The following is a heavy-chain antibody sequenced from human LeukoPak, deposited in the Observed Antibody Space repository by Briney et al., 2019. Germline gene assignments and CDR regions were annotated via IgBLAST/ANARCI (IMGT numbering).Heavy chain of an antibody. D-gene: IGHD3-22*01. Sequence: SETLSLTCTVSGGSIRSYYWSWIRQSPGKGLEWIGYIHYTGSTDYHPSLKSRVVISEDTSKNQFFLKVRSVTASDTAVYYCARSGDDSSGYPNFWGQGTLVTVSS. V-gene: IGHV4-59*12. CDR2: IHYTGST. CDR1: GGSIRSYY. J-gene: IGHJ4*02. CDR3: ARSGDDSSGYPNF.